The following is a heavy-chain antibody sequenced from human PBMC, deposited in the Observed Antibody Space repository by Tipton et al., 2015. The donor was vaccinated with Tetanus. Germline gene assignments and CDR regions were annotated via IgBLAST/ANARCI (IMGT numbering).Heavy chain of an antibody. CDR1: GDSVSSNSVA. CDR2: TYYRSKWYY. CDR3: ARDRGTPGWAVAFDI. Sequence: LRLSCAISGDSVSSNSVAWSWIRQSPSRGLEWLGRTYYRSKWYYGYAVAVKSRLSVNPDTSKNQFSLHLNSVTPEDTAVYYCARDRGTPGWAVAFDIWGQGTMVTVSS. J-gene: IGHJ3*02. V-gene: IGHV6-1*01. D-gene: IGHD6-19*01.